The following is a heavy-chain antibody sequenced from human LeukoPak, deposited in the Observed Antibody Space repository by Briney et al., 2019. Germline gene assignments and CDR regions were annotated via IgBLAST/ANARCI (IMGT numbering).Heavy chain of an antibody. CDR2: TYYRSKWYN. D-gene: IGHD6-13*01. CDR1: GDSVSSNSAA. CDR3: ARDYSMILGSSWPRDYMDV. V-gene: IGHV6-1*01. J-gene: IGHJ6*03. Sequence: SQTLSLTCAISGDSVSSNSAAWNWIRQSPSRGLEWLGRTYYRSKWYNDYAVSVKSRITINPDTSKNQFSLQLNSVTPEDTAVYYCARDYSMILGSSWPRDYMDVWGKGTTVTVSS.